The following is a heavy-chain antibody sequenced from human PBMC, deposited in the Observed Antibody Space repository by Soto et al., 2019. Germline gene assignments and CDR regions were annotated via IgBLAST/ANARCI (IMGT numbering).Heavy chain of an antibody. CDR3: AREWSSYYYDWLVGNFDY. CDR2: INPNSGGT. Sequence: PAASVKVSCKASGYTFTGYYMHWVRQAPGQGLEWMGWINPNSGGTNYAQKFQGWVTMTRDTSISTAYMELSRLRSDDTAVYYCAREWSSYYYDWLVGNFDYWGQGTLVTVSS. D-gene: IGHD3-22*01. V-gene: IGHV1-2*04. CDR1: GYTFTGYY. J-gene: IGHJ4*02.